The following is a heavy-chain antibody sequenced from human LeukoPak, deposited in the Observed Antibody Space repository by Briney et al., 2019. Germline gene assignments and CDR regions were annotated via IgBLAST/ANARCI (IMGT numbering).Heavy chain of an antibody. V-gene: IGHV1-69*05. D-gene: IGHD3-22*01. CDR2: IIPIFGTA. CDR1: GGTFSSYA. CDR3: ARGDYYYDSSGYYY. Sequence: GASVKVSCKASGGTFSSYAISWVRQAPGQGLEWMGGIIPIFGTANYAQKFQGRVTMTRDTSTSTVYMELSSLRSEDTAVYYCARGDYYYDSSGYYYWGQGTLVTVSS. J-gene: IGHJ4*02.